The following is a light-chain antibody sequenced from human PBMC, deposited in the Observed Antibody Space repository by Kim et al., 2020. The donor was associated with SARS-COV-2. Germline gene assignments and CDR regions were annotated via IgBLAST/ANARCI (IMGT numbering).Light chain of an antibody. V-gene: IGKV3-20*01. J-gene: IGKJ2*01. Sequence: LSPGQRATLSCRASQRVSSSFFDWYQQKPGQAPRLLIYATSSRATGIPDRFSGSGSGTDFTLTISRLEPEDFAVYYCQQYGSSPYTFGQGTKLEI. CDR3: QQYGSSPYT. CDR1: QRVSSSF. CDR2: ATS.